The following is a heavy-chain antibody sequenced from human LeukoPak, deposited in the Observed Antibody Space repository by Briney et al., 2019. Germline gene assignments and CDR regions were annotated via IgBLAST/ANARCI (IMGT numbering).Heavy chain of an antibody. CDR3: AKDIGFGGYDPFDY. D-gene: IGHD5-12*01. V-gene: IGHV3-23*01. J-gene: IGHJ4*02. CDR1: GFTFSSNA. Sequence: GGSLRLSCAASGFTFSSNAMSWVRQAPGKGLEWVSAISGSGGSTYYADSVKGRFTISRDNSKNTLYPQMNSLRAEDTAVYYCAKDIGFGGYDPFDYWGQGTLVTVSS. CDR2: ISGSGGST.